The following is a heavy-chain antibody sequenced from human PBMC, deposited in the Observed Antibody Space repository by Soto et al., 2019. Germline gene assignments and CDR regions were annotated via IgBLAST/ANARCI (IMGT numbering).Heavy chain of an antibody. CDR1: GFTFSSYV. CDR2: ISGSGASI. D-gene: IGHD2-15*01. CDR3: AKDGLGSCTGGTCYGSDY. Sequence: EAQLLESGGNLVQPGGSLRLSCAASGFTFSSYVMSWVRQAPGKGLEWVSTISGSGASIYDADSVKGRFTISRDNSKNTVYLQMNSLRAEDTAVYYCAKDGLGSCTGGTCYGSDYWGQGTLVTVSS. J-gene: IGHJ4*02. V-gene: IGHV3-23*01.